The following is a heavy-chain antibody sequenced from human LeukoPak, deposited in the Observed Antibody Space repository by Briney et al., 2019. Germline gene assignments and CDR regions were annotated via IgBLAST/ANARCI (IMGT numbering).Heavy chain of an antibody. D-gene: IGHD2-15*01. CDR3: GRFGLVAAIDY. Sequence: GGSLRHSCAASEFTFSKYWMSWVRQAPGKGLEWVANIRPDGSDKFYVDSVKGRFTLSRDNAKSSVYLQMNSLAADDTAVYYCGRFGLVAAIDYWGQGTLVTVSS. CDR1: EFTFSKYW. V-gene: IGHV3-7*04. J-gene: IGHJ4*02. CDR2: IRPDGSDK.